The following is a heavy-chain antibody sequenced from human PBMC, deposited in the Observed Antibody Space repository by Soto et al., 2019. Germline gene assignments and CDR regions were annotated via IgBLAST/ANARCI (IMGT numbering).Heavy chain of an antibody. V-gene: IGHV1-8*01. CDR2: MNPNSGNT. CDR3: ARGMYFDF. D-gene: IGHD2-8*01. CDR1: GYTFTSYD. Sequence: QVQLVQSGAEVKKPGASVKVSCKASGYTFTSYDINWVRQATGQGLEWMGWMNPNSGNTGYAQKSXGXVXXTRNTSLSTAYMGLSSLRSEDTAAYYCARGMYFDFWGQGTLVTVSS. J-gene: IGHJ4*02.